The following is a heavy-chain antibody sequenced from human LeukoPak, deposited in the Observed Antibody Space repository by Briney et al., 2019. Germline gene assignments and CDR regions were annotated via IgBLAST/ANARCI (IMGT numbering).Heavy chain of an antibody. Sequence: ASVKVSCKASGYTFTGYGISWVRQAPGQGLEWMGWISAYNGNTNYAQKLQGRVTMTTDTSTSTAYVELRSLRSDDTAVYYCARSHSSSWYYFDYWGQGTLVTVSS. CDR2: ISAYNGNT. J-gene: IGHJ4*02. D-gene: IGHD6-13*01. V-gene: IGHV1-18*01. CDR3: ARSHSSSWYYFDY. CDR1: GYTFTGYG.